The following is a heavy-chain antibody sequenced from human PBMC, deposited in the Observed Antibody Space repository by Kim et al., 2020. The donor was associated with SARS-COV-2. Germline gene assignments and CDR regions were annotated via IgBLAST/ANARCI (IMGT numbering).Heavy chain of an antibody. D-gene: IGHD6-13*01. CDR2: IKTKTEGGTT. Sequence: GGSLRLSCAASGFTFNDAWMSWVRQAPGKGLEWVGRIKTKTEGGTTDYAAPVKGRFSISRDDSKNTLYLQMNSLKMEDTAVYYCTRNSWNYYYHGMDVWGQGTTVTVSS. CDR1: GFTFNDAW. V-gene: IGHV3-15*01. J-gene: IGHJ6*02. CDR3: TRNSWNYYYHGMDV.